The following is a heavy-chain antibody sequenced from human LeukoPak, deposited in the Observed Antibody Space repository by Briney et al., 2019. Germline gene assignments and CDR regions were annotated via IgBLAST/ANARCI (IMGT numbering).Heavy chain of an antibody. V-gene: IGHV4-61*01. J-gene: IGHJ4*02. CDR1: GGSVSSGTYY. CDR2: IYYSGST. CDR3: ARILIAASAYDY. D-gene: IGHD6-13*01. Sequence: SETLSLTCTVSGGSVSSGTYYWSWIRQPPGKGLEWIGDIYYSGSTKHDPSLKSRDTMSLDTSKNQISLKLSSITAADTAVYYCARILIAASAYDYWGQGTLVTVSS.